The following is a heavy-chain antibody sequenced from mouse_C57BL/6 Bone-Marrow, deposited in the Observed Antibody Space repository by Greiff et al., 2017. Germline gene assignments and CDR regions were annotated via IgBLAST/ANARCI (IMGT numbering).Heavy chain of an antibody. D-gene: IGHD1-1*01. Sequence: QVQLQQPGAELVKPGASVKMSCKASGYTFTSYWITWVKQRPGQGLEWIGDIYPGSGSTNYSEKFKSKATLTVDTSSSTAYMQPSSLTSEDSAVYSCASYGYYFDYWGQGTTLTVSS. V-gene: IGHV1-55*01. CDR2: IYPGSGST. CDR1: GYTFTSYW. J-gene: IGHJ2*01. CDR3: ASYGYYFDY.